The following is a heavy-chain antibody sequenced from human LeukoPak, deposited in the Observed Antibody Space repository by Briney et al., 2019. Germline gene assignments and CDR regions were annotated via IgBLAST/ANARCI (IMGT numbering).Heavy chain of an antibody. J-gene: IGHJ6*03. V-gene: IGHV3-7*01. Sequence: GGSLRLSCAASGFTFTEYWMTWVRQAPGQRLEWVANIKQDGSEVYYVDSVEGRFTISRDNTKNSVYLQMNSLGVEDTAVYYCARDRIPGAFSYGYGFADMGVWGKGTTVTVSS. CDR2: IKQDGSEV. CDR1: GFTFTEYW. D-gene: IGHD5-12*01. CDR3: ARDRIPGAFSYGYGFADMGV.